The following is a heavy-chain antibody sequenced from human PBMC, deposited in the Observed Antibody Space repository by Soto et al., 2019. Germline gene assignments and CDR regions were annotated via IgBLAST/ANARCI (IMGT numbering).Heavy chain of an antibody. CDR1: GGTFSSYA. J-gene: IGHJ5*02. CDR3: ARDQRITIFGVVRNWFDP. CDR2: IIPIFGTA. Sequence: QVQLVQSGAEVKKPGSSVKVSCKASGGTFSSYAISWVRQAPGQGLEWMGGIIPIFGTANYAQKFQGRVTITAEESTSTAYMELSSLRSEDTAVYYCARDQRITIFGVVRNWFDPWGQGTLVTVSS. V-gene: IGHV1-69*01. D-gene: IGHD3-3*01.